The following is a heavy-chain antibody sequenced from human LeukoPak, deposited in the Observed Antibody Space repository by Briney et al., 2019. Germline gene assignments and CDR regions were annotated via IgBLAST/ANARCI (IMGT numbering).Heavy chain of an antibody. Sequence: PRASVKVSCKASGYTFTSYGISWVRQAPGKGLEWMGGFDPEDGETIYAQKFQGRVTMTEDTSTDTAYMELSSLRSEDTAVYYCATENIVATIPGAFDIWGQGTMVTVSS. CDR3: ATENIVATIPGAFDI. J-gene: IGHJ3*02. D-gene: IGHD5-12*01. V-gene: IGHV1-24*01. CDR2: FDPEDGET. CDR1: GYTFTSYG.